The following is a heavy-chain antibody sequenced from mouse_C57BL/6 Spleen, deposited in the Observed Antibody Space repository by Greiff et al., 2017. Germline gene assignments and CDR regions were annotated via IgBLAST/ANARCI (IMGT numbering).Heavy chain of an antibody. Sequence: QVQLQQPGAELVKPGASVKLSCKASGYTFTSYWMHWVKQRPGQGLEWIGMIHPNSGSTNYNEKFKSKATLTVDKSSSTAYMQLSSLTSEDSAVYYCARGVLQGAWLAYWGQGTLVTVSA. D-gene: IGHD2-14*01. J-gene: IGHJ3*01. CDR3: ARGVLQGAWLAY. V-gene: IGHV1-64*01. CDR2: IHPNSGST. CDR1: GYTFTSYW.